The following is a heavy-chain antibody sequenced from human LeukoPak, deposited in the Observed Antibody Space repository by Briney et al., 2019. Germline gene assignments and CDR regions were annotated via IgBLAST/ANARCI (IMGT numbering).Heavy chain of an antibody. Sequence: SETLSLTCTVSGGSIRSYYWSWIRQPAGKGLEWIGRIYTSGSTNYNPSLKSRVTMSVDTSKNQFSLKLSSVTAADTAVYYCASDSGWYTPFDYWGQGTLVTVSS. CDR1: GGSIRSYY. J-gene: IGHJ4*02. D-gene: IGHD6-19*01. CDR3: ASDSGWYTPFDY. CDR2: IYTSGST. V-gene: IGHV4-4*07.